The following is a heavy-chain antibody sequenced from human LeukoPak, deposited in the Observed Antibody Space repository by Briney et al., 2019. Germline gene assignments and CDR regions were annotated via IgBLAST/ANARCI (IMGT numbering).Heavy chain of an antibody. CDR3: AKDRGSSWYHWFDP. CDR1: AFTFSSYA. V-gene: IGHV3-23*01. J-gene: IGHJ5*02. Sequence: PGGSLRLSCAASAFTFSSYAMSCVRQAPGKGLEWVSAISGSGGSTYYADSVKGRFTISRDNSKNTLYLQMNSLRAEDTAVYYCAKDRGSSWYHWFDPWGQGTLVTVSS. D-gene: IGHD6-13*01. CDR2: ISGSGGST.